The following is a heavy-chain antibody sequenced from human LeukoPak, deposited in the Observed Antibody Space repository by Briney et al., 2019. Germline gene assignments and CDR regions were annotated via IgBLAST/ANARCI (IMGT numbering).Heavy chain of an antibody. D-gene: IGHD6-13*01. J-gene: IGHJ5*02. V-gene: IGHV1-69*13. CDR1: GGTFSSYA. CDR2: IIPIFGTA. Sequence: SVKVSCKASGGTFSSYAISWVRQAPGQGLEWMGGIIPIFGTANYAQKFQGRVTITADESTSTAYMELSSLRSEDTAVYYCARWVGGSSLPPRRFDPWGQGTLVTVSS. CDR3: ARWVGGSSLPPRRFDP.